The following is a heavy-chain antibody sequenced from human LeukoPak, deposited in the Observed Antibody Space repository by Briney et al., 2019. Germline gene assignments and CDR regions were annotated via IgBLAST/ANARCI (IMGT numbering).Heavy chain of an antibody. D-gene: IGHD2-2*01. J-gene: IGHJ5*02. V-gene: IGHV1-2*06. CDR1: GYTFIAYF. CDR2: INPNTGVT. CDR3: ARDGNIVVVPAATWFDP. Sequence: ASVKVSCKASGYTFIAYFIHWVRQAPGQGPEWMGRINPNTGVTVYAQMFQGRVTMTRDTSVNTAYMELSSLTSDDTAVYYCARDGNIVVVPAATWFDPWGQGTLVTVSS.